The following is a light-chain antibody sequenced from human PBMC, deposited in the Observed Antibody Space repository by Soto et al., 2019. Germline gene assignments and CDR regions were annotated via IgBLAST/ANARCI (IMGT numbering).Light chain of an antibody. CDR3: QQTTSFPLT. CDR1: QGISSW. Sequence: DIQMTQSPSFVSASVGDRVTITCRASQGISSWLAWYQHKPGRAPKLLTHAASSLESGVPPRFSGSGSGTDFTLTISSLHPEDVATYYCQQTTSFPLTFGGGTKVEIK. CDR2: AAS. J-gene: IGKJ4*01. V-gene: IGKV1-12*01.